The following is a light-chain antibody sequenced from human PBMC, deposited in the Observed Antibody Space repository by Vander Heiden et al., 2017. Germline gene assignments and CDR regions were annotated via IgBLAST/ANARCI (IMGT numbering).Light chain of an antibody. Sequence: EIVLTQSPGTLCLSPGERATLSCRASQSVRSSHLAWYQQKPGQAPRLLIYGTSSRATGIPDRFSGSGSGTDFTLTISRLEPEDFAVYYCQQYDSPPRTFGQGTKLENK. CDR1: QSVRSSH. CDR2: GTS. V-gene: IGKV3-20*01. CDR3: QQYDSPPRT. J-gene: IGKJ2*01.